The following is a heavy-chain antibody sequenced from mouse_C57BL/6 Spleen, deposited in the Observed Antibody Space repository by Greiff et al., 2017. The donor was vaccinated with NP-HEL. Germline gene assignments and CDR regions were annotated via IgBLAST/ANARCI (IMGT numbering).Heavy chain of an antibody. V-gene: IGHV5-16*01. Sequence: EVQVVESEGGLVQPGSSMKLSCTASGFTFSDYYMAWVRQVPEKGLEWVANINYDGSSTYYLDSLKSRFIISRDNAKNILYLQMSSLKSEDTATYYCARDGTGDYAMDYWGQGTSVTVSS. CDR2: INYDGSST. D-gene: IGHD4-1*01. CDR3: ARDGTGDYAMDY. CDR1: GFTFSDYY. J-gene: IGHJ4*01.